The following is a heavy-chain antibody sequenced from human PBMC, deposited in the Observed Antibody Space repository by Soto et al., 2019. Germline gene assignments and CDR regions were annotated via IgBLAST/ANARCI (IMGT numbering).Heavy chain of an antibody. CDR1: GFTFSNAW. D-gene: IGHD3-10*01. CDR2: IKSKTDGGTT. Sequence: EVQLVESGGGLVKPGGSLRLSCAASGFTFSNAWMSWVRQAPGKGLEWVGRIKSKTDGGTTDYAAPVKGRFTISRDDSKNTLYLQMNSLKTEDTAVYYCTTEEITMVRGVIITPVDYWGQGTLVTVSS. V-gene: IGHV3-15*01. CDR3: TTEEITMVRGVIITPVDY. J-gene: IGHJ4*02.